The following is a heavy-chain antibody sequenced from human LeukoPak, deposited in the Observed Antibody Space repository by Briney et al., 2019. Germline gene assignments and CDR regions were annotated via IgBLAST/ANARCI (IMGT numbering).Heavy chain of an antibody. CDR2: MKPDASHI. J-gene: IGHJ4*02. CDR3: VRDSRTYGYF. V-gene: IGHV3-7*01. Sequence: PGGSLRLSCAASGLSFSNFWMAWVRQRPGEGLEWVANMKPDASHISYVDSVEGRFTISRDNAKNSLYLQMDSLRAEDTAVYYCVRDSRTYGYFWGRGTLVTVSS. CDR1: GLSFSNFW. D-gene: IGHD3-10*01.